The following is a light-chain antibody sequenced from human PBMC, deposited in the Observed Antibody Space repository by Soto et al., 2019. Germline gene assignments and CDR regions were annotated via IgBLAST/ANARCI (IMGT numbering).Light chain of an antibody. V-gene: IGLV1-40*01. J-gene: IGLJ1*01. CDR3: QSYDNSLTGYV. Sequence: QSVLTQPPSVSGAPGQRVTISCTGSSSNIGAGYDVHWYQHLPGAAPKLLIFVNSNRPSGVPDRFSGSKSGTSASLAITRLQAEDEADYYCQSYDNSLTGYVFGTGTKVTVL. CDR1: SSNIGAGYD. CDR2: VNS.